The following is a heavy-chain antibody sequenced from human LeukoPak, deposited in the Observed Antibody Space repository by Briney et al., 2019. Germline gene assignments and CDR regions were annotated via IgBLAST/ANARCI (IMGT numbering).Heavy chain of an antibody. Sequence: GASVKVSCKASGYTFSTYGISWVRQAPGQGLEWMGWISAYNGNINYAQKLQGRVTMTTDTSTSTAYMELRSLRSDDTAVYYCARVSSSSWYGLYYYYYMDVWGKGTTVTISS. D-gene: IGHD6-13*01. J-gene: IGHJ6*03. CDR1: GYTFSTYG. CDR3: ARVSSSSWYGLYYYYYMDV. V-gene: IGHV1-18*01. CDR2: ISAYNGNI.